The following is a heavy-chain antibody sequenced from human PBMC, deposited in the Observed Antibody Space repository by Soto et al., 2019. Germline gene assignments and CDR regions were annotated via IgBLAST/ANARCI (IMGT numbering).Heavy chain of an antibody. Sequence: EVQLVESGGGLVQPGGSLRLSCAASGFTFSSYSMNWVRQAPGKGLEWVSYISSSSSTIYYADSVKGRFTISRDNAKNSLYLQMNSRRDEDTAVYYCERVIGVTQSGTYWGQGTLVTVSS. V-gene: IGHV3-48*02. J-gene: IGHJ4*02. D-gene: IGHD1-1*01. CDR1: GFTFSSYS. CDR2: ISSSSSTI. CDR3: ERVIGVTQSGTY.